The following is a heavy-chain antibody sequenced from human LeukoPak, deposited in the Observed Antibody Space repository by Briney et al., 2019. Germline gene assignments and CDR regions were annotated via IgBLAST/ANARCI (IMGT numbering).Heavy chain of an antibody. CDR1: GYTFTSYG. D-gene: IGHD6-13*01. J-gene: IGHJ4*02. CDR3: ARGTILGGQQLAGGDY. CDR2: ISAYNGNT. Sequence: ASVKVSCKASGYTFTSYGISWVRQAPGQGLEWMGWISAYNGNTNYAQKLQGRVTMTTDTSTSTAYMELRSLRSDDTAVYYCARGTILGGQQLAGGDYWGQGTLVTVSS. V-gene: IGHV1-18*01.